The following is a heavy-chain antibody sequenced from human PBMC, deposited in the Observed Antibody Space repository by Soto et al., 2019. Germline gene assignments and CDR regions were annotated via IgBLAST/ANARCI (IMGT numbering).Heavy chain of an antibody. Sequence: EVQLVESGGGLVQPGRSLRLSCVGSGFDFDDHAMSWVRQAPGKGLEWVAGISWNGAYIGYAISVRSRFTISRDDAKNSLNLQMNSLRPEYTALYFCTRDIFRTITTVDFWGQGTLVTVSS. D-gene: IGHD4-4*01. J-gene: IGHJ4*02. V-gene: IGHV3-9*01. CDR2: ISWNGAYI. CDR3: TRDIFRTITTVDF. CDR1: GFDFDDHA.